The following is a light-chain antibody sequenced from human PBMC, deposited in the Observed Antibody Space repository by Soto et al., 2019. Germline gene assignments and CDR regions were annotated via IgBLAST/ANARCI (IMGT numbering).Light chain of an antibody. Sequence: DIVMTQSPDSLAVSLGERATINCKSSQSVLYSSNNKNYLAWYQQKPGQPPKLLIYWASTRESGVPDRFSGSGSGTDSTLIISSLQAEDVAVYYYQQYYSAWTFGQGTKVEIK. V-gene: IGKV4-1*01. CDR3: QQYYSAWT. CDR2: WAS. CDR1: QSVLYSSNNKNY. J-gene: IGKJ1*01.